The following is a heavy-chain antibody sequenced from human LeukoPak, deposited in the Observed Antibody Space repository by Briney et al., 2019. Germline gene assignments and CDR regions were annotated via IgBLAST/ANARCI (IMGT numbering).Heavy chain of an antibody. V-gene: IGHV3-74*01. CDR1: GFTFSNYW. CDR2: TKRDGRST. J-gene: IGHJ4*02. CDR3: ARDEGLDTAMIKRGFDY. D-gene: IGHD5-18*01. Sequence: GRSLRLSCAASGFTFSNYWMHWVRQSPGKGRVWVSSTKRDGRSTYYADSVKGRFTISRDNAKNTLYLQMNSLRAEDTAVYYCARDEGLDTAMIKRGFDYWGQGTLVTVSS.